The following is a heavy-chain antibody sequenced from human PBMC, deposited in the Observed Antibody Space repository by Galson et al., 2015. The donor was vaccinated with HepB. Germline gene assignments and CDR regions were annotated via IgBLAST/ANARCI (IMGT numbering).Heavy chain of an antibody. CDR1: GFTFSDYR. V-gene: IGHV3-21*01. J-gene: IGHJ5*02. CDR3: ARDWAAAAGTNWFDP. D-gene: IGHD6-13*01. CDR2: ISGSSAYI. Sequence: SLRLSCAASGFTFSDYRMNWVRQAPGKGLEWVSCISGSSAYIDYADSVKGRFTISRDNAKSSLYLQMNSLRAEDTAVYYCARDWAAAAGTNWFDPWGQGILVTVSS.